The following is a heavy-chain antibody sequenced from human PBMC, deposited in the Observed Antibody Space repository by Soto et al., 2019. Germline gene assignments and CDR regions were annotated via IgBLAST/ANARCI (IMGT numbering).Heavy chain of an antibody. J-gene: IGHJ4*02. CDR3: ARRLRGYSGYEG. CDR2: ISAYNGDT. Sequence: QAQLVQSGGEVKKPGASVKVSCKASGYTFTSYAINWVRQAPGQGLEWMGWISAYNGDTKYAQKLQGRVTMTTDTSTSTAYMELRSLRSDDRAVYYCARRLRGYSGYEGWGQGTLVTVSS. V-gene: IGHV1-18*01. D-gene: IGHD5-12*01. CDR1: GYTFTSYA.